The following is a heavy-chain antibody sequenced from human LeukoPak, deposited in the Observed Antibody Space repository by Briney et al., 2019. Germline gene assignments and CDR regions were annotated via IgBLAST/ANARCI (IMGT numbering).Heavy chain of an antibody. Sequence: ASVKVSCKASGYTFTSYGIGWVRQAPGQGLEWMGWISAYNGNTNYAQKLQGRVTMTTDTSTSTAYMELRSLRSDDTAVYYCARAVAGADAFDIWGQGTMVTVSS. J-gene: IGHJ3*02. D-gene: IGHD6-19*01. CDR3: ARAVAGADAFDI. CDR2: ISAYNGNT. V-gene: IGHV1-18*01. CDR1: GYTFTSYG.